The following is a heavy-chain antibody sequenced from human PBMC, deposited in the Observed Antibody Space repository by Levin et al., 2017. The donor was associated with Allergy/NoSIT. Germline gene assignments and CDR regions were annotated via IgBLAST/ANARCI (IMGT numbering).Heavy chain of an antibody. V-gene: IGHV3-48*03. D-gene: IGHD3-3*01. CDR2: ISSTGSTI. CDR3: ARQLGNFWSGYHYFDY. J-gene: IGHJ4*02. CDR1: GFTFSSYE. Sequence: GGSLRLSCAASGFTFSSYEMNWVRRAPGKGLEWVSYISSTGSTIYSADSVKGRFTISRDNAKNSLYLHMNSLRAEDTAVYYCARQLGNFWSGYHYFDYWGQGTLVTVSS.